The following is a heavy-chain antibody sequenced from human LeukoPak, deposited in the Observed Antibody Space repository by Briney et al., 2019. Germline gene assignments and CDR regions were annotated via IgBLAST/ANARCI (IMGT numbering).Heavy chain of an antibody. J-gene: IGHJ4*02. V-gene: IGHV3-21*01. CDR2: ISRSSSYI. CDR1: GFTFSSHS. Sequence: GGSLRLSCAASGFTFSSHSMNWVRQAPGKGLEWVSYISRSSSYIYYADSVKGRFAISRDNAKNSLYLQMNSLRAEDSAIYYCARDPRLEISGMVIDMLDYWGRGTLVTVSS. CDR3: ARDPRLEISGMVIDMLDY. D-gene: IGHD3-3*01.